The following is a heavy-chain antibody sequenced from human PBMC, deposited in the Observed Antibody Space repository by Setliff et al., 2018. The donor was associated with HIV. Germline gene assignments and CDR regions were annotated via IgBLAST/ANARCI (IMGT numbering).Heavy chain of an antibody. CDR2: VNTDGSIK. CDR1: GFTFDRYW. J-gene: IGHJ4*02. Sequence: GSLRLSCAASGFTFDRYWMHWVRQAPGEGLVWVSRVNTDGSIKTYADSVKGRFTISRDNARNSLYLQMNSLRVEDTAVYYCVRDFHDSSGYSDFWGQGTLVTVSS. V-gene: IGHV3-74*01. CDR3: VRDFHDSSGYSDF. D-gene: IGHD3-22*01.